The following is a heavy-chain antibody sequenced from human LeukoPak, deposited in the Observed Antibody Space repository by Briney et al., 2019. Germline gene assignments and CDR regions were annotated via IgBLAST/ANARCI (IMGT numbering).Heavy chain of an antibody. CDR2: ISGSGGST. Sequence: GGSLRLSCVASGFSFTTHAMGWVRQAPGKGLEWVSHISGSGGSTKYSGSVKGRFTISRDNSKNTLYLQINSLRADDTAVYYCAKEITYCSRTSCYVYWYFDLWGRGTLVTVSS. CDR3: AKEITYCSRTSCYVYWYFDL. D-gene: IGHD2-2*01. J-gene: IGHJ2*01. CDR1: GFSFTTHA. V-gene: IGHV3-23*01.